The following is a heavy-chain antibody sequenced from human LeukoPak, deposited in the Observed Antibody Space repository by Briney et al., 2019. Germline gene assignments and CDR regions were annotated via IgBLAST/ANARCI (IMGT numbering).Heavy chain of an antibody. CDR3: ARGGVWYFDL. D-gene: IGHD3-16*01. CDR1: GGSISFHY. J-gene: IGHJ2*01. V-gene: IGHV4-59*11. CDR2: IHISGRT. Sequence: AETLSLTCTVSGGSISFHYWIWIRRPPGKGLEWIGYIHISGRTYYEPSLSSRVTISGDTCKNQFSLRLKSVTAADTAVYYCARGGVWYFDLWGRGTLVTVSS.